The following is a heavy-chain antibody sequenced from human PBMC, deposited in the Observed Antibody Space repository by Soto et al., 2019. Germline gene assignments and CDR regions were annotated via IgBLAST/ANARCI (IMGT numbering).Heavy chain of an antibody. D-gene: IGHD5-18*01. CDR1: GFTFDDYA. J-gene: IGHJ4*02. CDR2: ISWNSGSI. Sequence: LRLSCAASGFTFDDYAMHWVRQAPGKGLEWVSGISWNSGSIGYADSVKGRFTISRDNAKRSLYLQMNSLRAEDTAVYYCARDFYGGYTYGPGDYWGQGALVTVSS. CDR3: ARDFYGGYTYGPGDY. V-gene: IGHV3-9*01.